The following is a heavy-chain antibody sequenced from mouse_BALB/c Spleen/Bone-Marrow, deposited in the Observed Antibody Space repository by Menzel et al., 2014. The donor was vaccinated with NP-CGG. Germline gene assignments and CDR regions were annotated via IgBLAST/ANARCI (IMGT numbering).Heavy chain of an antibody. D-gene: IGHD1-1*01. J-gene: IGHJ2*01. Sequence: EVKLEESGGGLVQPGGSLKLSCAASGFDFSRYWMSWVRQAPGKGLEWIGEINPDSRTINYSPSLKDKFIISRDNAKNTLYLRSNKVRSEDTALYYCARPDYYGYLNYWGQGTTLTVSS. CDR3: ARPDYYGYLNY. CDR1: GFDFSRYW. CDR2: INPDSRTI. V-gene: IGHV4-1*02.